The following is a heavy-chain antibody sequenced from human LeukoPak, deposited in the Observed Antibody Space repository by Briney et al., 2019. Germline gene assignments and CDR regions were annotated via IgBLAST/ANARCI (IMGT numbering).Heavy chain of an antibody. CDR2: IAYDGSNQ. Sequence: GGSLRLSCAASGFIFDTYGMLWVRQAPGKGLEWVAVIAYDGSNQYHADSVKGRFTISRDNSKNTLYLQMNSLRGEDTAVYYCAKEKAIGAINYGLDVWGQGTTVTVSS. D-gene: IGHD3-3*01. V-gene: IGHV3-30*18. J-gene: IGHJ6*02. CDR1: GFIFDTYG. CDR3: AKEKAIGAINYGLDV.